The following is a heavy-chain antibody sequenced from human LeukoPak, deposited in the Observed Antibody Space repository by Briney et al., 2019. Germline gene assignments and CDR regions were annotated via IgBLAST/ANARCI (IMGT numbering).Heavy chain of an antibody. Sequence: ASVKVSCKASGCTFSSYAISWVRQAPGQGLEWMGRIIPIYGIANYAQKFQGRVTITADKSTSTAYMELSSLRSEDTAVYYCARALITIFGVVPKYYYYGMDVWGQGTTVTVSS. CDR3: ARALITIFGVVPKYYYYGMDV. CDR2: IIPIYGIA. V-gene: IGHV1-69*04. D-gene: IGHD3-3*01. CDR1: GCTFSSYA. J-gene: IGHJ6*02.